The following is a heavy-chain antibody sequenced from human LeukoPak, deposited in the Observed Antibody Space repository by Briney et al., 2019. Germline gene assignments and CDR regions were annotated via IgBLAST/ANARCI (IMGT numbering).Heavy chain of an antibody. CDR1: GFTFSDYD. Sequence: GGSLRLSCSASGFTFSDYDMNWARQAPGKGLEWVPSISYLSSHVYYGDSVKGRFSISRDNAKNSLYLQMNSLGAEDTAIYYCGRAFPPLRTSSAGDLWGQGILVTVSS. CDR3: GRAFPPLRTSSAGDL. D-gene: IGHD3-16*01. CDR2: ISYLSSHV. J-gene: IGHJ4*02. V-gene: IGHV3-21*01.